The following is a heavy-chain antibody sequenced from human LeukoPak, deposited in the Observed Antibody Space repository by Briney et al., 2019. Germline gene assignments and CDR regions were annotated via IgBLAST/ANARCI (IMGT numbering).Heavy chain of an antibody. D-gene: IGHD3-22*01. CDR2: IYPGDSYT. CDR1: GYSFTSYW. J-gene: IGHJ5*02. CDR3: ARRRADSSGYFYGGLDP. V-gene: IGHV5-51*01. Sequence: GESLKISCKGSGYSFTSYWIGWVRQMPGKGLEWMGIIYPGDSYTNYSPSFQGHVTISVDRSITTAYLQWSSLKASDTAIYYCARRRADSSGYFYGGLDPWGQGTLVTVSS.